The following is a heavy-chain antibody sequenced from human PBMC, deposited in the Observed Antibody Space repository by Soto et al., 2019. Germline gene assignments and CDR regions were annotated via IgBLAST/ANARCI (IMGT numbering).Heavy chain of an antibody. CDR2: INPSGGST. V-gene: IGHV1-46*03. CDR1: GYTFTSYY. Sequence: ASVKVSCKASGYTFTSYYMHWVRQAPGQGLEWMGIINPSGGSTSYAQKFQGRVTMTRDTSTSTVYMELSSLRSEDTAVYYCARQTLFSAYCGGGSCYVGFDPWGQGTLVTVSS. CDR3: ARQTLFSAYCGGGSCYVGFDP. D-gene: IGHD2-15*01. J-gene: IGHJ5*02.